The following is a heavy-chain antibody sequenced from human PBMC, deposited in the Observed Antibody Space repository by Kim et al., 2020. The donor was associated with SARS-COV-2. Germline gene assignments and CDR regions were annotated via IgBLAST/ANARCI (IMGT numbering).Heavy chain of an antibody. CDR3: ARGSWTTYSDSDQGY. CDR1: GYTFTRYA. D-gene: IGHD4-17*01. CDR2: NNTNTGNP. J-gene: IGHJ4*02. V-gene: IGHV7-4-1*02. Sequence: ASVKVSCKASGYTFTRYAMNWVRQAPGQGLEWMGWNNTNTGNPTYAQDFTGRFVFSLDTSVSTAYLQISSLKAEDTAVYYCARGSWTTYSDSDQGYWGQGTLFTVSS.